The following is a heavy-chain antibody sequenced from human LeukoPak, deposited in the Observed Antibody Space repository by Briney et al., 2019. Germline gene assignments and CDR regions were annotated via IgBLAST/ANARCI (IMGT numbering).Heavy chain of an antibody. V-gene: IGHV1-8*03. CDR1: GYTFTSYD. Sequence: ASVKVSCKASGYTFTSYDINWVRQAPGQGLEWMGWMNPNSGNTVYAQKFQGRVTITRNTSISTAYMELSSLRSEDTAVYYCARFNQLSDAFDIWGQGTLVTVSS. D-gene: IGHD2-2*01. CDR3: ARFNQLSDAFDI. CDR2: MNPNSGNT. J-gene: IGHJ3*02.